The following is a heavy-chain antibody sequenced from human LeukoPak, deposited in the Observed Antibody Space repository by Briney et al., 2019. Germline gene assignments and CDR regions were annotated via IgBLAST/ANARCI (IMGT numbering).Heavy chain of an antibody. V-gene: IGHV4-59*08. Sequence: SETLSLTCTVSGGPISSYYWSWIRQPPGKGLEWVGYIYYSGSTNYNPSLKSRVTISVDTSKNQFSLKLSSVTAADTAVYYCARRAPTQSWFDPWGQGTLVTVSS. J-gene: IGHJ5*02. CDR3: ARRAPTQSWFDP. CDR1: GGPISSYY. CDR2: IYYSGST.